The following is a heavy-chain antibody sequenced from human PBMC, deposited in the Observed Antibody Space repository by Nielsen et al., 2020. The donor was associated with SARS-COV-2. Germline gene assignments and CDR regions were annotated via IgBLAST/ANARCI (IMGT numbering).Heavy chain of an antibody. D-gene: IGHD1-14*01. Sequence: GGSLRLSCAASGFTFNAYAMHWVRQAPGKGLEWVAVIWFDGSDKYYADFVKDRFTISRDNAKSSLYLQLTSLRAEDTAVYYCARAYHNYYYAMDVWGQGTTVTVSS. J-gene: IGHJ6*02. CDR3: ARAYHNYYYAMDV. CDR2: IWFDGSDK. CDR1: GFTFNAYA. V-gene: IGHV3-33*03.